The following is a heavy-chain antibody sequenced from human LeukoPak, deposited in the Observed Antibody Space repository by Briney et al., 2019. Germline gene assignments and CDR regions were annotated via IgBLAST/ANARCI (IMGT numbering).Heavy chain of an antibody. J-gene: IGHJ4*02. CDR2: INQDGSDR. D-gene: IGHD3-22*01. CDR1: GFTFTTYW. Sequence: GGSLRLSCAGSGFTFTTYWMTWVRQAPGKGLEWVANINQDGSDRPYVDSVKGRFTISRDNAKNSLYLQMNNLRAEDTAVYYCARVDFYHSGRYYPDYWGQGTLVAVSS. CDR3: ARVDFYHSGRYYPDY. V-gene: IGHV3-7*01.